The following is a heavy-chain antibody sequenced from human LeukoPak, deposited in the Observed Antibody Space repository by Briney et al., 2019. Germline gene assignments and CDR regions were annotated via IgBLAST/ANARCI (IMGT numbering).Heavy chain of an antibody. CDR2: ISSSGTTI. V-gene: IGHV3-48*03. J-gene: IGHJ4*02. CDR3: ARAFFQ. CDR1: GFTFSSSA. D-gene: IGHD3-16*01. Sequence: PGGSLRLSCAASGFTFSSSAMNWVRQTPGKGLQWVSYISSSGTTIYYAESAKGRFTISRDNAKNSLYLQMNSLRAEDTAVYYCARAFFQWGQGTLVTVSS.